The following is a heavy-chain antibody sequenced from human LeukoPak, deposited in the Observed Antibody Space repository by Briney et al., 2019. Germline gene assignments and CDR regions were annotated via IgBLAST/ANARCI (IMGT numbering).Heavy chain of an antibody. D-gene: IGHD3-10*01. CDR3: ASQLSLWFGELN. Sequence: PSETLSLTCTVSGGSISSYYWSWIRQPPGKGLEWIGYIYYSGSTNYNPSLKSRVTISVDTSKNQFSLKLSSVTAADTAVYYCASQLSLWFGELNWGQGTLVTVSS. J-gene: IGHJ4*02. V-gene: IGHV4-59*08. CDR1: GGSISSYY. CDR2: IYYSGST.